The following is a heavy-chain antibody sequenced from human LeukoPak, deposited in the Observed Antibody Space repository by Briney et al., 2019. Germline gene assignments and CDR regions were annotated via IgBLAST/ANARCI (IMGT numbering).Heavy chain of an antibody. Sequence: GALGPSFAASGFPFSSYAMGWGRPAPGKGVGWVSAFIGSGGSAYYADSVKGRFTISRDNSKNTLYLQMNSLRAEDTAVYYCAKAQYYYDSSGYYLPLYYFDYWGQGTLVTVSS. CDR1: GFPFSSYA. CDR3: AKAQYYYDSSGYYLPLYYFDY. CDR2: FIGSGGSA. D-gene: IGHD3-22*01. V-gene: IGHV3-23*01. J-gene: IGHJ4*02.